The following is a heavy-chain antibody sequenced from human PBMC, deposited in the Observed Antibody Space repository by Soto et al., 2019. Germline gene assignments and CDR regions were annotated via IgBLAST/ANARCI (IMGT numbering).Heavy chain of an antibody. Sequence: PSETLSLTCSVSGGSVRSGSYYWSWIRQPPGKGLEWIGYIYYSGSTNYNPSLKSRLTMSIDTSKHQFSLKLTSVTAADTAVYYCARVGGYRAYGEFDYWGQGTLVTVSS. V-gene: IGHV4-61*01. CDR3: ARVGGYRAYGEFDY. D-gene: IGHD5-12*01. CDR1: GGSVRSGSYY. CDR2: IYYSGST. J-gene: IGHJ4*02.